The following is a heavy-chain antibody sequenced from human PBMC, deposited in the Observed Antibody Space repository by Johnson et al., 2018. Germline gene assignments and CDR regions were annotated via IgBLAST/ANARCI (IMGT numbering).Heavy chain of an antibody. CDR3: ARDFRNGGADC. CDR2: ISNSGSTTI. D-gene: IGHD2-8*01. CDR1: GFSLSDYY. V-gene: IGHV3-11*01. Sequence: QVQLQESGGGLVKXGGSLRLXCVASGFSLSDYYMSWIRQAPGKGLEWVSYISNSGSTTIYYADSVKGRFTVSRDYARNSLYLQMNDVRDDDMAVYYCARDFRNGGADCWGQGTLVTVSS. J-gene: IGHJ4*02.